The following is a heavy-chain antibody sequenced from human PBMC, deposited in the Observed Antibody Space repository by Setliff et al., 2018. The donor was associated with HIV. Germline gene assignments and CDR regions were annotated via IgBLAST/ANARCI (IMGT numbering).Heavy chain of an antibody. V-gene: IGHV4-4*07. Sequence: SETLSLTCTVSGGSFSSYHWSWIRHRAGKGLEWIGHIYASGSTKYNPSLESRVTMSVDTSKNQFSLKLSSVTAADTAVYYCAREGVLLWFGELFRAFDIWGQGTMVTVSS. D-gene: IGHD3-10*01. J-gene: IGHJ3*02. CDR2: IYASGST. CDR1: GGSFSSYH. CDR3: AREGVLLWFGELFRAFDI.